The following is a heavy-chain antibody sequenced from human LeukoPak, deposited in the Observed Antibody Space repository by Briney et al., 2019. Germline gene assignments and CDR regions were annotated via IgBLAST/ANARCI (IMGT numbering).Heavy chain of an antibody. CDR3: AKGSWFGATSYYGMDV. J-gene: IGHJ6*04. V-gene: IGHV3-23*01. D-gene: IGHD3-10*01. CDR2: ISGSGGST. Sequence: GGSLRLSCAASGFTFSSYAMSWVRQAPGKGPEWVSAISGSGGSTYYADSVKGRFTISRDNSKNTLCLQMNSLRAEDTAVYYCAKGSWFGATSYYGMDVWGKGTTVTVSS. CDR1: GFTFSSYA.